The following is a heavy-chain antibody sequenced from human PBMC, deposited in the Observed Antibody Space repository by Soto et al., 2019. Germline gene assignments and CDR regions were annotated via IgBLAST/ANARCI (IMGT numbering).Heavy chain of an antibody. CDR1: GGTFSSYT. CDR2: IIPILGIA. J-gene: IGHJ4*02. V-gene: IGHV1-69*02. CDR3: ARAFSGRDSYGYRFDY. Sequence: QVQLVQSGAEVKKPGSSVKVSCKASGGTFSSYTISWVRQAPGQGLEWMGRIIPILGIANYAQKFQGRVTITXXKXTXXAYMELSRLRSEDTAVYYWARAFSGRDSYGYRFDYWGQGTLVTVSS. D-gene: IGHD5-18*01.